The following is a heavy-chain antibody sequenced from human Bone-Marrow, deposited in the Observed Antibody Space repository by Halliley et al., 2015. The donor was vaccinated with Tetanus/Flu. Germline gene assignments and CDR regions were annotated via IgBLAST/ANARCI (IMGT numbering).Heavy chain of an antibody. CDR3: AGGVYGNQYDGSGYPDS. D-gene: IGHD3-22*01. Sequence: TLSLTCTVSSGSISAFYWSWVRQPPGKGLEWIGNLYYRGTTKYNPSLKSRVTISLATSKKQFSLEVRSVTAADTAVYYCAGGVYGNQYDGSGYPDSWGQGTLVTVSS. V-gene: IGHV4-59*08. CDR1: SGSISAFY. CDR2: LYYRGTT. J-gene: IGHJ4*02.